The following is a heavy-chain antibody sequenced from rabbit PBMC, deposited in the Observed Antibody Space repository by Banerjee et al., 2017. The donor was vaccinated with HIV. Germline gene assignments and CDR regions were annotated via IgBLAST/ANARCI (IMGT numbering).Heavy chain of an antibody. D-gene: IGHD6-1*01. CDR3: ARDRGLMVMLGFNL. Sequence: QSLEESGGDLVKPGASLTLTCTASGFSFSSTYYMSWVPQAPGKGLEWIACIYGGSSGDTYYATWAKGRFTISKTSSTTVTLQMTSLTAADTATYFCARDRGLMVMLGFNLWGPGTLVTVS. V-gene: IGHV1S40*01. CDR1: GFSFSSTYY. CDR2: IYGGSSGDT. J-gene: IGHJ4*01.